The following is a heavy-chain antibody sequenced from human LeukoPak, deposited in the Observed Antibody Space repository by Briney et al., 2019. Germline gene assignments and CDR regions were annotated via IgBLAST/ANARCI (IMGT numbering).Heavy chain of an antibody. V-gene: IGHV1-8*01. Sequence: ASVKVSCKASEYTFTNYDINWVRQATGQGLEWMGWINPNSGNTGYTQKFQGRVTMTTDTSTSTAYMELRSLRSDDTAVYYCAREDEVGGYVNYWGQGTLVTVSS. CDR1: EYTFTNYD. CDR3: AREDEVGGYVNY. D-gene: IGHD1-26*01. CDR2: INPNSGNT. J-gene: IGHJ4*02.